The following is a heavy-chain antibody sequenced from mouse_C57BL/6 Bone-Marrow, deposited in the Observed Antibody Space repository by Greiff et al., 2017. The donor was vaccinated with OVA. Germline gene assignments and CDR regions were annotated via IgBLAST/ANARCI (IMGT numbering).Heavy chain of an antibody. CDR2: INPSTGGT. V-gene: IGHV1-42*01. CDR3: ARAYYSNYDFAY. Sequence: VQLKQSGPELVKPGASVKISCKASGYSFTGYYMNWVKQSPEKSLEWIGEINPSTGGTTYNQKFKAKATLTVDKSSSTAYMQLKSLTSEDSAVYYCARAYYSNYDFAYWGQGTLVTVSA. CDR1: GYSFTGYY. D-gene: IGHD2-5*01. J-gene: IGHJ3*01.